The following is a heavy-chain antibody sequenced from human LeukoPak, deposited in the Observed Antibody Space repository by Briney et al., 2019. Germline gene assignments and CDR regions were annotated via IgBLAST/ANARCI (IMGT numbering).Heavy chain of an antibody. D-gene: IGHD3-3*01. CDR3: ARGSTYFGLVTDFDY. CDR1: GYTFTSYD. J-gene: IGHJ4*02. V-gene: IGHV1-8*01. CDR2: MNPNSGNT. Sequence: ASVKVSCKASGYTFTSYDINWVRQATGQGLECMGWMNPNSGNTGYAQKFQGRATLTRHTSISKPYMELRSLRSEAPAVYCCARGSTYFGLVTDFDYWGEGNLVSVSS.